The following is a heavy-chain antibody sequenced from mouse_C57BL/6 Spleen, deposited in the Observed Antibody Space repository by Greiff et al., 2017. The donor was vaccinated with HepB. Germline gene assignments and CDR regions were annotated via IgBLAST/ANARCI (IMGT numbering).Heavy chain of an antibody. CDR2: INPNNGGT. CDR1: GYTFTDYY. Sequence: EVQLQQSGPELVKPGASVKISCKASGYTFTDYYMNWVKQSHGKSLEWIGDINPNNGGTSYNQKFKGKATLTVDKSSSTAYMELRSLTSEDSAVYYCARVGSSPFAYWGQRTLVTVSA. D-gene: IGHD1-1*01. CDR3: ARVGSSPFAY. J-gene: IGHJ3*01. V-gene: IGHV1-26*01.